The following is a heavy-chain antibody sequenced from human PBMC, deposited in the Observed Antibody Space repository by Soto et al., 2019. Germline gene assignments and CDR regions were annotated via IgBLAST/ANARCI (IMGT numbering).Heavy chain of an antibody. CDR3: AKAYYDFWSGYYAIIQYYYYYYMDV. Sequence: PGGSLRLSCAASGFTFSSYAMSWVRQAPGKGLEWVSAISGSGGSTYYADSVKGRFTISRDNSKNTLYLQMNSLRAEDTAVYYCAKAYYDFWSGYYAIIQYYYYYYMDVWGKGTTVTVSS. CDR1: GFTFSSYA. CDR2: ISGSGGST. V-gene: IGHV3-23*01. D-gene: IGHD3-3*01. J-gene: IGHJ6*03.